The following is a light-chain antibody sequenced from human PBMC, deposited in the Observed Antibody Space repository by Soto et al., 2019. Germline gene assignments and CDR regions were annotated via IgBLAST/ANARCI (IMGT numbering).Light chain of an antibody. CDR3: QQYGNLPLT. CDR2: DAS. V-gene: IGKV1-5*01. J-gene: IGKJ4*01. CDR1: QSVNKW. Sequence: DIQMTQSPSTLSASVGDRVTITCRASQSVNKWLAWFQQKPGKVPKLLIFDASTLQTGVPSRFSGGGSGTEFTFTITSLQPEDIAAYYCQQYGNLPLTFGGGTKVDIK.